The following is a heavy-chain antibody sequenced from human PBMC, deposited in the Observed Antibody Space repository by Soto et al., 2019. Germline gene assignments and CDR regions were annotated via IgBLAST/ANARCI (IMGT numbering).Heavy chain of an antibody. J-gene: IGHJ3*02. Sequence: EVQLVESGGGLVQPGGSLRLSCAASGFTFSSYSMNWVRQAPGKGLEWVSYISSSSSTIYYADSVKGRFTISRDNAKNSLYLQKNSLRDEDTAVYYCARDQTNCGGDCYAGAFDIWGQGTMVTVSS. CDR1: GFTFSSYS. CDR3: ARDQTNCGGDCYAGAFDI. D-gene: IGHD2-21*02. V-gene: IGHV3-48*02. CDR2: ISSSSSTI.